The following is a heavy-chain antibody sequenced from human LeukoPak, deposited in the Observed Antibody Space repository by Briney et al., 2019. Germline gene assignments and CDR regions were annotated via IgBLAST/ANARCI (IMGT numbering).Heavy chain of an antibody. J-gene: IGHJ6*03. V-gene: IGHV1-2*02. Sequence: ASVKVSCKASGYTFTSYYMHWVRQAPGQGLEWMGWINPNSGGTNYAQKFQGRVTMTRDTSISTAYMELSRLRSDDTAVYYCARATRLTYYYGSGSRRDYMDVWGKGTTVTVSS. CDR2: INPNSGGT. CDR3: ARATRLTYYYGSGSRRDYMDV. D-gene: IGHD3-10*01. CDR1: GYTFTSYY.